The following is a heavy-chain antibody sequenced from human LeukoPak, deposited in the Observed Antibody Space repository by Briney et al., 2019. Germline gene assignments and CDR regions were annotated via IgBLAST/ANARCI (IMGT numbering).Heavy chain of an antibody. CDR3: ASRNDILTGYVFDF. CDR1: GGSVSSRIYY. J-gene: IGHJ4*02. Sequence: PSETLSLTCTVSGGSVSSRIYYWRWIRQPPGRGLEWIGSIYYSGSTSYNPSLKSRVTISVDTSKNQFSLKLTSVTAADTAVYYCASRNDILTGYVFDFWGQGTLVTVSS. CDR2: IYYSGST. D-gene: IGHD3-9*01. V-gene: IGHV4-39*01.